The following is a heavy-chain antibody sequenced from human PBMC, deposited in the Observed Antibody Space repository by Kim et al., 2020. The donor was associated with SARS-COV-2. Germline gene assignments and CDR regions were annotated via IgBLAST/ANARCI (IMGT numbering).Heavy chain of an antibody. J-gene: IGHJ6*02. CDR3: ARFGSIVAVPGHYYYYFGLDV. D-gene: IGHD2-2*01. V-gene: IGHV3-7*05. Sequence: GGSLRLSCTTSGFSFNKYWMTWVRQAPGKGLEWVANINEDGTEKNYADSVKGRFTISRDNAKDSLFLHLDSLSSEDTAVYFCARFGSIVAVPGHYYYYFGLDVWGQGTTVSVSS. CDR2: INEDGTEK. CDR1: GFSFNKYW.